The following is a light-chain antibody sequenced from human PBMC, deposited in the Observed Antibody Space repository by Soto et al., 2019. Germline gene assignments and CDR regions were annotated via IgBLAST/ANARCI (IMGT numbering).Light chain of an antibody. V-gene: IGLV2-14*03. CDR3: SSYTSSTTNV. CDR1: SSDVGGYNY. Sequence: QSVLTQPASVSGSPGQSITISCAGTSSDVGGYNYVSWYQQLPGKAPQLVIYDVTHRPSGVSDRFSGSRSGNTASLTISGLQAEDEADYYCSSYTSSTTNVFGTGTKVTVL. J-gene: IGLJ1*01. CDR2: DVT.